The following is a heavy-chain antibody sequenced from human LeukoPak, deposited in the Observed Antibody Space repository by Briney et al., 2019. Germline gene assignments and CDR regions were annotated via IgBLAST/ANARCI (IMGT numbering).Heavy chain of an antibody. CDR3: ARDLGPYGYYGDYFDY. V-gene: IGHV3-30*04. J-gene: IGHJ4*02. CDR2: ISYDGSNK. CDR1: GFTFSSYA. Sequence: PGRSLRLSCAASGFTFSSYAMHWVRQAPGKGLEWVAVISYDGSNKYYADSVKGRFTISRDNSRNTLYLQMNSLRAEDTAVYYCARDLGPYGYYGDYFDYWGQGTLVTVSS. D-gene: IGHD4-17*01.